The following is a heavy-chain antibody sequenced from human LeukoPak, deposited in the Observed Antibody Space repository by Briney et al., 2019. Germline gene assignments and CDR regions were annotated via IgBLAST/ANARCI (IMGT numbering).Heavy chain of an antibody. CDR2: ISYDETDE. CDR1: GXTFSASV. V-gene: IGHV3-30-3*01. J-gene: IGHJ4*02. D-gene: IGHD6-19*01. CDR3: AKDAPGIKVAGHCDF. Sequence: TGGSLRLSCAASGXTFSASVMHWVRQAPGKGLEWVAVISYDETDEYYAESVKGRFTISRDNPKNTPYLQMNNLKPEDTAVYYCAKDAPGIKVAGHCDFWGQGTLVTVSS.